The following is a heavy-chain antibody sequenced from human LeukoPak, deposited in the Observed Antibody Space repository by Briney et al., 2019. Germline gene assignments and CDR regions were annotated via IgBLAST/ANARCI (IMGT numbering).Heavy chain of an antibody. Sequence: ASVKVSCKASGYTFSTYDVIWVRQATGQGLEWMGWMDPNSGNTGYALKFRGRVTMTGDTSISTAYMELSSLISEDTAVYYCARAIRNQLLSDHWGPGTLVTVSS. J-gene: IGHJ4*02. V-gene: IGHV1-8*01. CDR3: ARAIRNQLLSDH. D-gene: IGHD2-2*01. CDR1: GYTFSTYD. CDR2: MDPNSGNT.